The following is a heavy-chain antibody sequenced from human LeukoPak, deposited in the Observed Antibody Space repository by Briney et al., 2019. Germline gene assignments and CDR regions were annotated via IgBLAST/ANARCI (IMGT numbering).Heavy chain of an antibody. CDR3: ARGSGIVVIGDAFDI. Sequence: SETPSLPCTVSGGSHSSSSYYWGGVRQPPGTGPGGVGSIYYSGSTYYNPSLKSRVTISVDTSKNQFSLKLSSVTAADTAVYYCARGSGIVVIGDAFDIWGQGTMVTVSS. V-gene: IGHV4-39*07. CDR1: GGSHSSSSYY. CDR2: IYYSGST. D-gene: IGHD2-21*01. J-gene: IGHJ3*02.